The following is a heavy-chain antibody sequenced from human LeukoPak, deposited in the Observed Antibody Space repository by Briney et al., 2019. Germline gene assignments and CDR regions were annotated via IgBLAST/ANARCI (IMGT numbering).Heavy chain of an antibody. J-gene: IGHJ4*02. V-gene: IGHV2-70*11. Sequence: VSGPTLVNPTHTLTLTCTFSGFSLSTSGMCVSWIRQPPGKPLEWLARIDWDDDKYYNTSLKTRLTSSKDTSKIQVVLTMTNMGPVDTASYYCARTDSNGYYSDYWGQGTLVTVSS. D-gene: IGHD3-22*01. CDR3: ARTDSNGYYSDY. CDR1: GFSLSTSGMC. CDR2: IDWDDDK.